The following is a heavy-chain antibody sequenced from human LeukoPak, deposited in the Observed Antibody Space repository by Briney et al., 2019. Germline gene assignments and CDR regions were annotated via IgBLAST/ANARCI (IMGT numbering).Heavy chain of an antibody. D-gene: IGHD3-16*01. CDR3: ARDGFGTGSN. Sequence: GGSLRLSCAASGFTVSSDYMSWVRQAPGKGLEWVSVIYSGGSTFYADPVKGRFTISRDNSKNTLHLQMNSLRADDTAVYYCARDGFGTGSNWGQGTLVTVSS. V-gene: IGHV3-53*01. J-gene: IGHJ4*02. CDR2: IYSGGST. CDR1: GFTVSSDY.